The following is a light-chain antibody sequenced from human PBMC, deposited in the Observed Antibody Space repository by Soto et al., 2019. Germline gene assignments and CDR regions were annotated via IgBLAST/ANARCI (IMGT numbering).Light chain of an antibody. V-gene: IGKV3-11*01. CDR1: QSVSSY. CDR3: QQRSNWPSIT. Sequence: EIVLTQSTGTLSLSPGERATLSCRASQSVSSYLAWYQQKPGQAPRLLIYDASNRATGIPARFSGSGSGTDFTLTISSLEPEDFAVYYCQQRSNWPSITFGQGTRLE. J-gene: IGKJ5*01. CDR2: DAS.